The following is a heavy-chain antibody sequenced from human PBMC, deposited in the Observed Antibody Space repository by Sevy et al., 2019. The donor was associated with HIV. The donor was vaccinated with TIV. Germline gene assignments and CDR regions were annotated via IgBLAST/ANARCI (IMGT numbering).Heavy chain of an antibody. CDR2: LNQDGSEK. V-gene: IGHV3-7*03. CDR3: ATVAWRSLVN. J-gene: IGHJ3*01. CDR1: GSTFSAYW. Sequence: GGSLRLSCAASGSTFSAYWMAWVRQAPGKGLEWVANLNQDGSEKYPVDSVKGRFTISRDNAKNSLYLQMNSVRVEDTGIYYWATVAWRSLVNWGRGTMVTVSS. D-gene: IGHD6-6*01.